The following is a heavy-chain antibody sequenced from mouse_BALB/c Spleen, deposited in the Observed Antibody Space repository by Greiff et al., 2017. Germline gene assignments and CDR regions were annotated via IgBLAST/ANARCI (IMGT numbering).Heavy chain of an antibody. J-gene: IGHJ4*01. CDR1: GYSITSGYY. CDR3: ARYYGSSYAMDY. D-gene: IGHD1-1*01. Sequence: VQLKESGPGLVKPSQSLSLTCSVTGYSITSGYYWNWIRQFPGNKLEWKGYISYDGSNNYNPSLKNRISITRDTSKNQFFLKLNSVTTEDTATYYCARYYGSSYAMDYWGQGTSVTVSS. V-gene: IGHV3-6*02. CDR2: ISYDGSN.